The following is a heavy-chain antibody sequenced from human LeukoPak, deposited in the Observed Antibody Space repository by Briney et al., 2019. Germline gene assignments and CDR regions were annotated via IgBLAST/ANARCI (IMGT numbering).Heavy chain of an antibody. J-gene: IGHJ4*02. CDR2: INHSGST. D-gene: IGHD4-11*01. V-gene: IGHV4-34*01. Sequence: SETLSRTCSVYGGCFSGNCWNWIRQPPGKGLEWIGEINHSGSTNYNPSLKSRVTISVDTSKNQLSLKLSSVTAADTAVYYCARVAYDYNYVGYWGQGTLVTVSS. CDR3: ARVAYDYNYVGY. CDR1: GGCFSGNC.